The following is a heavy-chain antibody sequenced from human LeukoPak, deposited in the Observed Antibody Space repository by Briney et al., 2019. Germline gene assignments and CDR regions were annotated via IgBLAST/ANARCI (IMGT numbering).Heavy chain of an antibody. CDR1: GGTFSSYA. Sequence: SVKVSCKASGGTFSSYAISWVRQAPGQGLEWMGGIIPIFGTAKYAQKFQGRITIIADESTATAYMELSSLRSEDTAVYYCARAAAYCGGDCYSPFDYWGQGTLVTVSS. CDR3: ARAAAYCGGDCYSPFDY. J-gene: IGHJ4*02. V-gene: IGHV1-69*01. CDR2: IIPIFGTA. D-gene: IGHD2-21*02.